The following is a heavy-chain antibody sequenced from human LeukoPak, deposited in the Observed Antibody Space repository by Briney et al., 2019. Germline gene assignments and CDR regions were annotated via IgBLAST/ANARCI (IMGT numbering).Heavy chain of an antibody. V-gene: IGHV3-23*01. D-gene: IGHD3-22*01. CDR2: ISGSGGST. Sequence: GGSLRLSCAASGFTFSSYAMSWVRQAPGKGLEWVSAISGSGGSTYYADSVKGRFTISRDNSKNTLYLQMNSLRAEDTAVYYCAKDRITMRVAPDYFDYWGQGTLVTVSS. J-gene: IGHJ4*02. CDR1: GFTFSSYA. CDR3: AKDRITMRVAPDYFDY.